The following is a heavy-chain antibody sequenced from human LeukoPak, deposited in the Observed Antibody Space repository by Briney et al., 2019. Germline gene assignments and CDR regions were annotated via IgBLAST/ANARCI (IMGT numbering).Heavy chain of an antibody. D-gene: IGHD3-22*01. V-gene: IGHV3-72*01. Sequence: GGSLRLSCAASGFTFSDHYMDWVRQAPGKGLEWVGRTRNKANGYTTEYAASVKGRFTISRDDSKNSLYLQMNSLKTEDTAVYYCARGPGGYYYDSSGYSFYYYYYMDVWGKGTTVTVSS. CDR2: TRNKANGYTT. J-gene: IGHJ6*03. CDR3: ARGPGGYYYDSSGYSFYYYYYMDV. CDR1: GFTFSDHY.